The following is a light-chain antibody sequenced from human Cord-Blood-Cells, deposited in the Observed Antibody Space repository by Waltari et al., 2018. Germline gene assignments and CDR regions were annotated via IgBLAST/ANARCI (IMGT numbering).Light chain of an antibody. Sequence: EIVLTQSPATLSVSTGERATLHCRASQSVSSNLAWYQQKPGQAPRLLIYGASTRATGIPARFSGSGSGTEFTLTISSLQSEDFAVYYCQQYNNWPPWTFGQGTKVEIK. CDR3: QQYNNWPPWT. J-gene: IGKJ1*01. CDR2: GAS. V-gene: IGKV3-15*01. CDR1: QSVSSN.